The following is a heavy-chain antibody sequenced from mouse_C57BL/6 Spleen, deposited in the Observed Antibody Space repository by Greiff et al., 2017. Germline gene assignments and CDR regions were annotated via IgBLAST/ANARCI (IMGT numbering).Heavy chain of an antibody. CDR1: GYTFTEYT. CDR2: FYPGSGSI. D-gene: IGHD2-1*01. J-gene: IGHJ1*03. V-gene: IGHV1-62-2*01. Sequence: QVHVKQSGAELVKPGASVKLSCKASGYTFTEYTIHWVKQRSGQGLEWIGWFYPGSGSIKYNEKFKDKATLTADKSSSTVYMELSRLTSEDSAVYFCARHGADGNYPLWYFDVWGTGTTVTVSS. CDR3: ARHGADGNYPLWYFDV.